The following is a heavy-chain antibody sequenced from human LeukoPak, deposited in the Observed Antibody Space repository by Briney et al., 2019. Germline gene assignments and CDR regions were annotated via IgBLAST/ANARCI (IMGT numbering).Heavy chain of an antibody. CDR2: ISSSSSYI. CDR1: GFTFSSYS. CDR3: ARVVSSGYYLMNDY. Sequence: GGSLRLSCAASGFTFSSYSMNWVRQAPGKGLEWVSSISSSSSYIYYADSVKGRFTISRDNAKNSLYLQMNSLRAEDTAVYYCARVVSSGYYLMNDYWGQGTLVTVSS. V-gene: IGHV3-21*01. J-gene: IGHJ4*02. D-gene: IGHD3-22*01.